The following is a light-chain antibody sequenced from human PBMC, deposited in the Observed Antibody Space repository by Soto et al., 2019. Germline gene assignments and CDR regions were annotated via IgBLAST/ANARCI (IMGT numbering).Light chain of an antibody. J-gene: IGKJ1*01. V-gene: IGKV3-20*01. Sequence: EILLAQSRCSLCLSPEEGATFSCRASQSVSSSYLAWYQQKPGQAPRLLIYGASSRATGIPDRFSGSGSGTDFTLTISRLEPEDFAVNYCQQYGSSPRTFGQGTKV. CDR3: QQYGSSPRT. CDR1: QSVSSSY. CDR2: GAS.